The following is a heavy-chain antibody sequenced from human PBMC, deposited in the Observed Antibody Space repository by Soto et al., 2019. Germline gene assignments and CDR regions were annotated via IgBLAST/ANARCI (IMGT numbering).Heavy chain of an antibody. J-gene: IGHJ3*02. Sequence: EVQLVESGGGLVQPGGSLRLSCAASGFTVSSNYMSWVRQAPGKGLEWVSVIYSGGSTYYADSVKGRFTISRHNSKNTLYLQMNSLRAEDTAVYYCARVWSRSLDAFDIWGQGTMVTVSS. CDR1: GFTVSSNY. D-gene: IGHD3-10*01. CDR3: ARVWSRSLDAFDI. V-gene: IGHV3-53*04. CDR2: IYSGGST.